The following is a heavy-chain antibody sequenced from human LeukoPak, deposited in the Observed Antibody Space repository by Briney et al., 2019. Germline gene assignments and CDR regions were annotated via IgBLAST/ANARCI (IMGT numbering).Heavy chain of an antibody. Sequence: GGSLRLSCAASGFTLSSYGMHWVRQAPGKGLEWVAVIWYDGGNKYYADSVKGRFTISRDNSKNTLYLQMNSLRAEDTAVYYCARERLEYSSSSGGDYWGQGTLVTVSS. CDR3: ARERLEYSSSSGGDY. CDR1: GFTLSSYG. V-gene: IGHV3-33*01. CDR2: IWYDGGNK. D-gene: IGHD6-6*01. J-gene: IGHJ4*02.